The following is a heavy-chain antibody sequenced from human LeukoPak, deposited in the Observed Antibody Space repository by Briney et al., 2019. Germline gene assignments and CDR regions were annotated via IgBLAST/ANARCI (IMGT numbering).Heavy chain of an antibody. V-gene: IGHV1-8*03. CDR3: ARNMVRGVRQVGY. Sequence: GASVKVSCKASGYTFTSYDINWVRQATGQGLEWMGWMNPNSGNTGYAQKFQGRVTITRNTSIRTAYMELSSLRSEDTAVYYCARNMVRGVRQVGYWGQGTLVTVSS. CDR1: GYTFTSYD. J-gene: IGHJ4*02. D-gene: IGHD3-10*01. CDR2: MNPNSGNT.